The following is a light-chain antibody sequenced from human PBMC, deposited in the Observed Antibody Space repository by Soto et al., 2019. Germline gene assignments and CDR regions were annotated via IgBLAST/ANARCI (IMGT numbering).Light chain of an antibody. CDR3: QHYNSYSEA. CDR2: KAS. CDR1: QTISSL. V-gene: IGKV1-5*03. Sequence: DIQMTQTPSTLSASVSDRVTITCRASQTISSLFAWFQQRAGKAPKFLIYKASSLKNGVPLRFSGSVPGTGFTLTISSLQPDDFATYYCQHYNSYSEAFGQGTKVDIK. J-gene: IGKJ1*01.